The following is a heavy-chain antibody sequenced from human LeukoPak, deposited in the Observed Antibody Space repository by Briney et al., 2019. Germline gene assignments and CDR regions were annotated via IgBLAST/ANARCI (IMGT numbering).Heavy chain of an antibody. CDR2: ISYDGNKK. Sequence: GGSLRLSCAASGFTFSNYGIHWVRQAPGRGLEWVAVISYDGNKKYYADSVKGRFTMSRDSSKNTLYLQMNSLGADDTAVYYCAREVISTPSYFDYWGQGILVTVSS. CDR3: AREVISTPSYFDY. J-gene: IGHJ4*02. D-gene: IGHD2-2*01. V-gene: IGHV3-30*03. CDR1: GFTFSNYG.